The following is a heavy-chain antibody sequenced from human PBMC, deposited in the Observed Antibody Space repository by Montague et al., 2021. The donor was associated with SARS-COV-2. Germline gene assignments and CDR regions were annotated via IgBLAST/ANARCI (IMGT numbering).Heavy chain of an antibody. CDR3: ARTGYSSGWHSFDY. J-gene: IGHJ4*02. D-gene: IGHD6-19*01. Sequence: SETLSLTCAVSGGSIRSINWWSWVRQPPGKGLEWFGEIYHSGSTNYNPSLKSRVIISVDKSKNQFSLKLSSVTAAATAVYYCARTGYSSGWHSFDYWGQGTLVTVSS. V-gene: IGHV4-4*02. CDR2: IYHSGST. CDR1: GGSIRSINW.